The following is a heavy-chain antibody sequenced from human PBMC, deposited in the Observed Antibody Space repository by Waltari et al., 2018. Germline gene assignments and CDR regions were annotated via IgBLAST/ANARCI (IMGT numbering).Heavy chain of an antibody. J-gene: IGHJ4*02. CDR2: SRGSGGST. CDR3: AKVVVGTTNSYFFDY. CDR1: GFTFSSYA. D-gene: IGHD1-26*01. V-gene: IGHV3-23*01. Sequence: EVQLLESGGGLVQPGGSLRLSCAASGFTFSSYAMSWVRQAPGKGREWGSASRGSGGSTYDADSVKGRFSISRDNSKNTLYLQMNSLRAEDTAVYYCAKVVVGTTNSYFFDYWGQGTLVTVSS.